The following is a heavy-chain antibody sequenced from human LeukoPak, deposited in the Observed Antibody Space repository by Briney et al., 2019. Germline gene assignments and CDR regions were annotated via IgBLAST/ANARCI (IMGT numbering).Heavy chain of an antibody. CDR1: GGSFSGYY. D-gene: IGHD3-22*01. Sequence: PSETLSLTCAVYGGSFSGYYWSWIRQPPGKGLEWIGEINHSGSTNYNPSLKSRVTISVDTSKNQFSLKLSSVTAADTAVYYCARGQRDDSSGYYYLAYWGQGTLVTVSS. CDR3: ARGQRDDSSGYYYLAY. CDR2: INHSGST. V-gene: IGHV4-34*01. J-gene: IGHJ4*02.